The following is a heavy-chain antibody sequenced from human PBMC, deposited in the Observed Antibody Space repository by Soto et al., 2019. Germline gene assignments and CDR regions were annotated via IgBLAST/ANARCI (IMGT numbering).Heavy chain of an antibody. J-gene: IGHJ4*02. CDR3: AKDDDSSGYYCLDY. D-gene: IGHD3-22*01. Sequence: VGSLRLSCAASGFTFNTYGFNWVRQAPGKGLEWVAVIWYDGNTKYYADSVKGRFTISRDNSKNTLYLQMNSLRAEDTAVYYCAKDDDSSGYYCLDYWGQGTLVTVSS. CDR1: GFTFNTYG. CDR2: IWYDGNTK. V-gene: IGHV3-30*02.